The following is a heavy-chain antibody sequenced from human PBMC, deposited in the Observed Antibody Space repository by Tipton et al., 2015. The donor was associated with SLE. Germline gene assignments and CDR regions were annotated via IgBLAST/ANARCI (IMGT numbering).Heavy chain of an antibody. CDR1: GGTLSSSA. CDR3: ARTPRVDCGGDCHLGY. CDR2: INPSGGST. D-gene: IGHD2-21*01. J-gene: IGHJ4*02. Sequence: QVQLVQSGPEVKKPGSSVKVSCKASGGTLSSSAINWVRQAPGQGLEWMGIINPSGGSTSYAQKFQGRVTMTRDTSTSTVYMELSSLRSEDTAVYYRARTPRVDCGGDCHLGYWGQGTLVTVSS. V-gene: IGHV1-46*01.